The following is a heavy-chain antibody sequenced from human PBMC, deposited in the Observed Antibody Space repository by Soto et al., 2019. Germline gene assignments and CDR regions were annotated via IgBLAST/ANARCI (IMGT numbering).Heavy chain of an antibody. V-gene: IGHV4-31*03. J-gene: IGHJ4*02. CDR3: AREGGIVGATAADY. CDR1: GGSISSGGYY. CDR2: IYYSGST. Sequence: QVQLQESGPGLVKPSQTLSLTCTVSGGSISSGGYYWSWIRQHPGKGLEWIGYIYYSGSTYYNPSLKSRVTISINTSKNQFSLKLSSVTAADTAVYYCAREGGIVGATAADYWGQGTLVTVSS. D-gene: IGHD1-26*01.